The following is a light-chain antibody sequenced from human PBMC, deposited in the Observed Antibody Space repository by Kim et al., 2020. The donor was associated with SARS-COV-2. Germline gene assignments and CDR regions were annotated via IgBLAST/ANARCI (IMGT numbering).Light chain of an antibody. Sequence: AVGQTVRITCQGASLRSYYASWDQQKPGQAPVLVIYGKNNRPSGIPDRFSGSSSGNTASLTITGAQAEDEADYYCNSRDSSGNHWVFGGGTKLTVL. V-gene: IGLV3-19*01. CDR1: SLRSYY. CDR3: NSRDSSGNHWV. J-gene: IGLJ3*02. CDR2: GKN.